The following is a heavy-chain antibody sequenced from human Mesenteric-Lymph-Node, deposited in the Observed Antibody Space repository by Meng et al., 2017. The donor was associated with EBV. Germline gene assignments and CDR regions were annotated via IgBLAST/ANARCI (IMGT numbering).Heavy chain of an antibody. CDR1: AYSYSGYY. Sequence: QGERVQSGAEVKKPGASVKVSCKASAYSYSGYYLHWVRQAPGQGLEWMGRINPRSGATSYAEKFQGRLAMTGDTSVSTAYMELASLRSDDTAVYFCSHTDYFDNTGHHWGQGTLVTVSS. V-gene: IGHV1-2*06. CDR2: INPRSGAT. J-gene: IGHJ4*02. CDR3: SHTDYFDNTGHH. D-gene: IGHD3-22*01.